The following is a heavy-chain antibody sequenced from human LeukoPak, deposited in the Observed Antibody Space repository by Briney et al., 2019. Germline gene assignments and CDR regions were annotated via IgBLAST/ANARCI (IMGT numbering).Heavy chain of an antibody. CDR1: LCTVSSNF. J-gene: IGHJ4*02. D-gene: IGHD4-17*01. Sequence: GGSLRLSCAVSLCTVSSNFVSSDRQAPGKGLAWVSVLHTTGNILYADSVKGRFTISRDTSQNALYLQMNSLRAEDTGVYYCVRTYGFDYWGQGTLVTVSS. V-gene: IGHV3-66*01. CDR2: LHTTGNI. CDR3: VRTYGFDY.